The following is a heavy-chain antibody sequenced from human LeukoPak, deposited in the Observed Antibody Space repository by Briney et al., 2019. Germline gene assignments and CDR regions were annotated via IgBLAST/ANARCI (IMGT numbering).Heavy chain of an antibody. CDR1: GFTFSSYW. CDR2: IKQDGSEK. Sequence: GGSLKLSCAASGFTFSSYWMSWVRQAPGKGLEWVANIKQDGSEKYYVDSVKGRFTISRDNAKNSLYLQMNSLRAEDTAVYYCARGHCSGGSCYSSLGAFDIWGQGTMVTVSS. V-gene: IGHV3-7*01. J-gene: IGHJ3*02. CDR3: ARGHCSGGSCYSSLGAFDI. D-gene: IGHD2-15*01.